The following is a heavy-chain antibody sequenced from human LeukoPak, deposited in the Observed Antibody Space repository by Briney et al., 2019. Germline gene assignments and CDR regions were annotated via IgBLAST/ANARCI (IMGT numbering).Heavy chain of an antibody. D-gene: IGHD6-19*01. V-gene: IGHV3-30*03. Sequence: GGSLRLSCAASGFSFSKYGMHWVRQAPGKGLEWVAVISHDGSNKYYADSVKGRFTISRDNSKNTLYLQMNSLRAEETAVYYCARDAQYGMAVYHFDYWGQGALVTVSS. J-gene: IGHJ4*02. CDR2: ISHDGSNK. CDR1: GFSFSKYG. CDR3: ARDAQYGMAVYHFDY.